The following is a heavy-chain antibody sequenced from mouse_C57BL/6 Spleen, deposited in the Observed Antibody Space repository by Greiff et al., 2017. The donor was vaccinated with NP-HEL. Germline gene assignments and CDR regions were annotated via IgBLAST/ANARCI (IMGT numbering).Heavy chain of an antibody. D-gene: IGHD3-3*01. J-gene: IGHJ2*01. Sequence: QVQLQQPGAELVRPGSSVKLSCKASGYTFTSYWMDWVKQRPGQGLEWIGNIYPSDSETHYNQKFKDKATLTVDKSSSTAYMQLSSLTSEDSAVYYCARRDVGDFDYWGQGTTLTVSS. CDR2: IYPSDSET. V-gene: IGHV1-61*01. CDR1: GYTFTSYW. CDR3: ARRDVGDFDY.